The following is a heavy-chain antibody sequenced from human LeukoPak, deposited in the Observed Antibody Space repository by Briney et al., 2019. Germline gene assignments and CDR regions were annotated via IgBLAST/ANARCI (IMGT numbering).Heavy chain of an antibody. J-gene: IGHJ6*03. CDR1: GFTFSDYY. V-gene: IGHV3-11*01. Sequence: GGSLRLSCAASGFTFSDYYMSWIRQAPGKGLEWVSYISSSGSTIYYADSVKGRFTISRGNAKNSLYLQMNSLRAEDTAVYYCARDLRYYYYMDVWGKGTTVTVSS. CDR3: ARDLRYYYYMDV. CDR2: ISSSGSTI.